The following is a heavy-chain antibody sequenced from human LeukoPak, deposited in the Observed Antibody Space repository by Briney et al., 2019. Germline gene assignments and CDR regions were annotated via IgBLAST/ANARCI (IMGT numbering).Heavy chain of an antibody. D-gene: IGHD2/OR15-2a*01. CDR3: ARDKASTPFQH. CDR2: IYYSGST. Sequence: GSLRLSCAASGFTFSSYAMSWVRQPPGKGLEWIGSIYYSGSTYYNPSLKSRVTISVDTSKNQFSLKLSSVTAADTAVYYCARDKASTPFQHWGQGTLVTVSS. J-gene: IGHJ1*01. CDR1: GFTFSSYA. V-gene: IGHV4-39*07.